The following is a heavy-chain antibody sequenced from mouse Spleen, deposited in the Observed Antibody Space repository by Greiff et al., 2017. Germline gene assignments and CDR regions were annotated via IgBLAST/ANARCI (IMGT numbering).Heavy chain of an antibody. CDR3: ASQLGFAY. V-gene: IGHV5-12-2*01. Sequence: DVHLVESGGGLVQPGGSLKLSCAASGFTFSSYTMSWVRQTPEKRLEWVAYISNGGGSTYYPDTVKGRFTISRDNAKNTLYLQMSSLKSEDTAMYYCASQLGFAYWGQGTLVTVSA. J-gene: IGHJ3*01. CDR2: ISNGGGST. D-gene: IGHD4-1*01. CDR1: GFTFSSYT.